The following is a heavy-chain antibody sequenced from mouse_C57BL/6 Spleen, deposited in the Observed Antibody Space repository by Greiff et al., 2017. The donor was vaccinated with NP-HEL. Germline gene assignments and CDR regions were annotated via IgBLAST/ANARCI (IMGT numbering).Heavy chain of an antibody. J-gene: IGHJ2*01. D-gene: IGHD1-1*01. CDR1: GYTFTSYW. V-gene: IGHV1-53*01. CDR2: INPSNGGT. CDR3: ARFFATVYYFDY. Sequence: QVQLQQSGTELVKPGASVKLSCKASGYTFTSYWMHWVKQRPGQGLEWIGNINPSNGGTNYNEKFKSKATLTVDKSSSTAYMQLSSLTSEDSAVYYCARFFATVYYFDYWGQGTTLTVSS.